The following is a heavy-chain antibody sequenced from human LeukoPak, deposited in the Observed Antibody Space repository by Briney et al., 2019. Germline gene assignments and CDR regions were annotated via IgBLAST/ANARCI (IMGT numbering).Heavy chain of an antibody. J-gene: IGHJ4*02. V-gene: IGHV1-2*06. CDR1: GYIFTDYY. D-gene: IGHD1-26*01. CDR3: AREGAQRLFDY. Sequence: GASVKVSCKASGYIFTDYYMHWVRQAPGQELGWMGRINPNSGATNYAQKFEGRVTMTRDTSISTAYMDLSRLRSDDTAVYYCAREGAQRLFDYWGQGTLVTVSS. CDR2: INPNSGAT.